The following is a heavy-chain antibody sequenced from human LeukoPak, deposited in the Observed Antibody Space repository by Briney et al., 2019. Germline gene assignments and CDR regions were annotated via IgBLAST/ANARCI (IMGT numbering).Heavy chain of an antibody. CDR2: INPNSGGT. D-gene: IGHD3-3*01. CDR1: GYTFTSYD. CDR3: ARDQGYDFWSGYYGSEYGMDV. Sequence: ASVKVSCKASGYTFTSYDINWVRQAPGQGLEWMGWINPNSGGTNYAQKFQGRVTMTRDTSISTAYMELSRLRSDDTAVYYCARDQGYDFWSGYYGSEYGMDVWGQGTTVTVSS. V-gene: IGHV1-2*02. J-gene: IGHJ6*02.